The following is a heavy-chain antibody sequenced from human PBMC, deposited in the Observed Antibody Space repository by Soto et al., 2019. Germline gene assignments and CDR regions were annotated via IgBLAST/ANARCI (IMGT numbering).Heavy chain of an antibody. D-gene: IGHD6-6*01. J-gene: IGHJ5*02. CDR1: GGSISSSSYY. V-gene: IGHV4-39*01. Sequence: QLQLQESGPGLVKPSETLSLTCTVSGGSISSSSYYWGWIRQPPGKGLEWIGSTYYSGSTYYNPSLKSRVTISVDTSKNQFSLKLSSVTAADTAVYYCARHLNMPISSSSRGSWFDPWGQGTLVTVSS. CDR2: TYYSGST. CDR3: ARHLNMPISSSSRGSWFDP.